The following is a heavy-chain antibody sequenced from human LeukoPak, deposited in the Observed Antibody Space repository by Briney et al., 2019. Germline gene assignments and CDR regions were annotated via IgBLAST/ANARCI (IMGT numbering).Heavy chain of an antibody. CDR1: GFTFRSYA. D-gene: IGHD2-2*01. V-gene: IGHV3-23*01. J-gene: IGHJ6*03. CDR3: GKVYCGTTTCSHYSYFYMDV. Sequence: GGSLRLSCAASGFTFRSYAMSWVRQAPGKGLEWVSAISGSGGSTYYADSVRGRFTISRDNSKNTLYLQMNSLRAEDTDVYHFGKVYCGTTTCSHYSYFYMDVWGKGTTVTVSS. CDR2: ISGSGGST.